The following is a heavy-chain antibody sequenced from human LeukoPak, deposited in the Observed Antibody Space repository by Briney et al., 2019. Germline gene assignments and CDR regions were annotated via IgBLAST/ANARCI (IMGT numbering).Heavy chain of an antibody. D-gene: IGHD3-22*01. Sequence: GGSLRLSCAASEFTVSSNYKSWVRQAPGKGLEWVSVIYSGGSTYYADSVKGRFTISRHNSKNTLYLQMNSLRAEDTAVYYCAREGDSSGKNLGYWGQGTLVTVSS. V-gene: IGHV3-53*04. CDR3: AREGDSSGKNLGY. CDR2: IYSGGST. J-gene: IGHJ4*02. CDR1: EFTVSSNY.